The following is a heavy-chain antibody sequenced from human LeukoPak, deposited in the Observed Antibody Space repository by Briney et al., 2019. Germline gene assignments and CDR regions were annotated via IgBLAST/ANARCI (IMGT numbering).Heavy chain of an antibody. CDR2: ISSSGSTI. V-gene: IGHV3-48*03. Sequence: GGSLRLSCAASGFTFSSYEMNWVRQAPGKGLEWVSYISSSGSTIYYADSVKGRFTNSRDNAKNSLYLQMNSLRPEDTAIYYCARDGSSGWYRGWFDPWGQGTLVTVSS. D-gene: IGHD6-19*01. J-gene: IGHJ5*02. CDR1: GFTFSSYE. CDR3: ARDGSSGWYRGWFDP.